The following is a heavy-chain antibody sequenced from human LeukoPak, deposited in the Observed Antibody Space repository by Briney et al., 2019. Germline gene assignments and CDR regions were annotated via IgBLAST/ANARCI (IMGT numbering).Heavy chain of an antibody. V-gene: IGHV1-69*06. J-gene: IGHJ4*02. CDR1: GGTFSSYA. D-gene: IGHD3-22*01. Sequence: ASVKVSCKASGGTFSSYAVSWVRLTPGQGLEWLGGVIPVFGTTTYAQKFQAKVTMTADKSTNTAYLEISSLTSDDTAVYYCARCSPGDSSNFYAVLQYWGQGTQVTVST. CDR3: ARCSPGDSSNFYAVLQY. CDR2: VIPVFGTT.